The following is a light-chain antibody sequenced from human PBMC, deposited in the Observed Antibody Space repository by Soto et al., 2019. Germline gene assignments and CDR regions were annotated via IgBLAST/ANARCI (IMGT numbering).Light chain of an antibody. CDR3: QQSYSTWT. Sequence: IQMTQSPSSLSASVVDRVTIACRASQSISSYLNWYQQKPGKAPKLLIYAASSLQSGVPSRFSGSGSGTDFTLTISSLQPEDFATYYCQQSYSTWTFGQGTKVDIK. CDR1: QSISSY. CDR2: AAS. J-gene: IGKJ1*01. V-gene: IGKV1-39*01.